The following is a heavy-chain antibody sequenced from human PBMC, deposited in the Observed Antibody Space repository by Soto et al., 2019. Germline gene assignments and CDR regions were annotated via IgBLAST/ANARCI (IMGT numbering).Heavy chain of an antibody. CDR3: ARVNTQNYYGSGSYSPYYFDY. V-gene: IGHV1-8*01. J-gene: IGHJ4*02. CDR1: GYTFTSYD. CDR2: MNPNSGNT. D-gene: IGHD3-10*01. Sequence: GASVKVSCKASGYTFTSYDINWVRQATGQGLEWTGWMNPNSGNTGYAQKFQGRVTMTRNTSISTAYMELSSLRSEDTAVYYCARVNTQNYYGSGSYSPYYFDYWGQGTLVTVSS.